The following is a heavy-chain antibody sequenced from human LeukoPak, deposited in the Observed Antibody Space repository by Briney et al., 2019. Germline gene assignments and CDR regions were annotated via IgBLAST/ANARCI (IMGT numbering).Heavy chain of an antibody. Sequence: SETLSLTCAVSGGSISSGAYSWSWIRQPPRKGLEWIGYVYYSGGTYYNPSLKSRVTISVDTSKNQFSLKLSSVTAADTAVYYCARDRYHNGDIPEDAFDIWGQGTMVTVSS. CDR1: GGSISSGAYS. V-gene: IGHV4-30-4*07. CDR2: VYYSGGT. D-gene: IGHD4-17*01. CDR3: ARDRYHNGDIPEDAFDI. J-gene: IGHJ3*02.